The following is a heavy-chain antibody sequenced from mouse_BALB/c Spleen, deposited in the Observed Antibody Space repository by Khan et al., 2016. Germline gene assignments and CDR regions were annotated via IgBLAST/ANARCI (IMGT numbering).Heavy chain of an antibody. D-gene: IGHD2-14*01. Sequence: QIQLVQSGPDLKKPGETVKISCKASGYTFTNDSMHWVQKVPGKGFKWMGWINTKAGEPTYADDFKGRFAFSVETSASTAYLQINNLKNEETATYFCAGAHNCRSFAYWGQGTLVTVSA. V-gene: IGHV9-2-1*01. CDR2: INTKAGEP. J-gene: IGHJ3*01. CDR3: AGAHNCRSFAY. CDR1: GYTFTNDS.